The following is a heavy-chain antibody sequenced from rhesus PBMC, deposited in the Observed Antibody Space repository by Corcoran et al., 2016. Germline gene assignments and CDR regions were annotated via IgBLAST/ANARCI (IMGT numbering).Heavy chain of an antibody. CDR3: ARERYEDDYGYPTGYFDY. Sequence: QLQLQESGPGLVKPSETLSVTCAVSGGSISSSDWSWIRQAPGKGLVWIGYIHGSGSNTTDNPSLKRRVTLSVDTSKNQFSLKLSSVTAADTAVYYCARERYEDDYGYPTGYFDYWGQGVLVTVSS. J-gene: IGHJ4*01. D-gene: IGHD3-9*01. CDR1: GGSISSSD. V-gene: IGHV4-169*02. CDR2: IHGSGSNT.